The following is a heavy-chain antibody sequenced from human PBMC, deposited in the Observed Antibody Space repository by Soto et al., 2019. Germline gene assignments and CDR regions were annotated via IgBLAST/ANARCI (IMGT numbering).Heavy chain of an antibody. CDR3: ARDLPYSSSPFDY. D-gene: IGHD6-13*01. Sequence: EVQLVESGGGLVKPGGSLRLSCAASGFTFSSYSMNWVRQAPGKGLEWVSSISSSSSYIYYADSVKGRFPISRDNDKNSLYLQMNSLRAEDTAVYYWARDLPYSSSPFDYWGQGTLVTVSS. CDR1: GFTFSSYS. V-gene: IGHV3-21*01. CDR2: ISSSSSYI. J-gene: IGHJ4*02.